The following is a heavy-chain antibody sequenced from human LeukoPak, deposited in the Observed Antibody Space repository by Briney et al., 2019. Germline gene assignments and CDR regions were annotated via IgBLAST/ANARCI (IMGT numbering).Heavy chain of an antibody. CDR1: GYTFTSYG. V-gene: IGHV1-18*01. Sequence: ASVKVSCKASGYTFTSYGISWVRQAPGQGLEWMGWISAYNGNTNYAQKLQGRVTMTTDTSTSTAYTEPRSLRSDDTAVYYCARDLYYDSSGYYLLYDYWGQGTLVTVSS. CDR3: ARDLYYDSSGYYLLYDY. J-gene: IGHJ4*02. CDR2: ISAYNGNT. D-gene: IGHD3-22*01.